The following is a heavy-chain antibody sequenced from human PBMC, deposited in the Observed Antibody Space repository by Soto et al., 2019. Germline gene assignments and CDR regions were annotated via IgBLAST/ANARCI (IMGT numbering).Heavy chain of an antibody. CDR2: IYYSGST. Sequence: SETLSLTCTVSGGSISSGDYYWSWIRQPPGKGLEWIGYIYYSGSTYYNPSLKSRVTISVDTSKNQFSLKLSSVTAADTAVYYCAREDDSSGYYPWFDPWGQGTLVTVS. CDR3: AREDDSSGYYPWFDP. D-gene: IGHD3-22*01. CDR1: GGSISSGDYY. J-gene: IGHJ5*01. V-gene: IGHV4-30-4*01.